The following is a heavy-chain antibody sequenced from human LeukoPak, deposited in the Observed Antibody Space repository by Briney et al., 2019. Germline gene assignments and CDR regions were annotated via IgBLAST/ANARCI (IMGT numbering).Heavy chain of an antibody. CDR1: GGSFSGYY. CDR2: INHSGST. CDR3: ERGYDSSGYYFDY. Sequence: SETLSLTCAVYGGSFSGYYWSWIRQPPGKGLEWIGEINHSGSTNYNPSLKSRVTISVDTSKNQFSLKLSSVTAEDTAVYYCERGYDSSGYYFDYWGQGTLVTVSS. D-gene: IGHD3-22*01. J-gene: IGHJ4*02. V-gene: IGHV4-34*01.